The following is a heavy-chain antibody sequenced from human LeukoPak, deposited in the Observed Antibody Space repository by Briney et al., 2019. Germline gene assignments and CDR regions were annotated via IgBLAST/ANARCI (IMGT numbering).Heavy chain of an antibody. D-gene: IGHD2-2*01. V-gene: IGHV4-31*03. CDR3: ARSYCSSTSCSPYYYYYMDV. CDR1: GRSISSGGYY. J-gene: IGHJ6*03. Sequence: PSETLSLPCTVSGRSISSGGYYWSWIRQHPGKGLEWIGYIYYSGSTYYNPSLKSRVTISVDTSKNQFSLKLSSVTAADTAVYYCARSYCSSTSCSPYYYYYMDVWGKGTTVTVSS. CDR2: IYYSGST.